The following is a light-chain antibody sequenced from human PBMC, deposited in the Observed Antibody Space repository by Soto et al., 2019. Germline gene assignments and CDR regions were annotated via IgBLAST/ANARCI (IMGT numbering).Light chain of an antibody. CDR1: QSVSSSY. CDR2: AAS. V-gene: IGKV3-20*01. CDR3: QHWDT. Sequence: EIVLTQSPGTLSLSPGERATLSCRASQSVSSSYLAWYQQKPGQAPRLLIYAASSRATGIPDRFRGGGSGTDFTLPISSLEADDYAVYYCQHWDTFGQGTKLEIK. J-gene: IGKJ2*01.